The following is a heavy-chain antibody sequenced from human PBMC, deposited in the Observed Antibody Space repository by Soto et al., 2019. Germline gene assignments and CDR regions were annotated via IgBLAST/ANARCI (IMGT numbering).Heavy chain of an antibody. D-gene: IGHD2-21*01. V-gene: IGHV4-4*02. CDR1: GDSIGSTHW. Sequence: QVYLHQSGPGLVKPSGTLSLTCAVSGDSIGSTHWWTWVRQPPGKGLEWIGEVYHSGSTSYNPSLKSRVTISVDKSNNQFSLKLTSVTAADTAVYYCATLPPRIVVTVLPIPTWGQGTLVSVSS. J-gene: IGHJ5*02. CDR2: VYHSGST. CDR3: ATLPPRIVVTVLPIPT.